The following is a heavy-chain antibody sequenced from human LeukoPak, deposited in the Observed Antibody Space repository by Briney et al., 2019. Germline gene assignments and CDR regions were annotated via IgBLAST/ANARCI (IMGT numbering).Heavy chain of an antibody. CDR3: ARMGAFTDIDY. CDR1: GYIFSPYY. CDR2: INPDTDGT. Sequence: ASVKVSSKASGYIFSPYYMHWVRQAPGHGLEWMGWINPDTDGTKYAQNFQDRVTLTRDTSTSTAFMEVTSLTSDDTAVYYCARMGAFTDIDYWGQGTLVTVSS. J-gene: IGHJ4*02. D-gene: IGHD3-9*01. V-gene: IGHV1-2*02.